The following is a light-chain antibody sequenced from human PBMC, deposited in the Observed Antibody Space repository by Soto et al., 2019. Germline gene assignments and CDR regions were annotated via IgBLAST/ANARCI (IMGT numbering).Light chain of an antibody. V-gene: IGKV1-33*01. CDR1: QDISNY. J-gene: IGKJ2*01. CDR2: DAS. CDR3: QHYTILHPT. Sequence: DIQMTQSPSSLSASVGDRVTITCQASQDISNYLNWYQQKPGKAPKLLIYDASNLETGVPSRFSVSGSRTHITFPIRSLPSEDIGTYYCQHYTILHPTFGQGTELEIK.